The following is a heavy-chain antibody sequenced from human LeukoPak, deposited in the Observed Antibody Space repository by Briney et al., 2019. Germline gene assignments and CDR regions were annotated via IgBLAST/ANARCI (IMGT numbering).Heavy chain of an antibody. CDR3: ARVGIAGTEPFDY. D-gene: IGHD1-20*01. Sequence: PGGSLRLSCAASGFTFSSYSMNWVRQAPGKGLEWVSSISSSSSYIYYADSVKGRFTISRDNAKNPLYLQMNSLRAEDTAVYYCARVGIAGTEPFDYWGQGTLVTVSS. J-gene: IGHJ4*02. CDR2: ISSSSSYI. V-gene: IGHV3-21*01. CDR1: GFTFSSYS.